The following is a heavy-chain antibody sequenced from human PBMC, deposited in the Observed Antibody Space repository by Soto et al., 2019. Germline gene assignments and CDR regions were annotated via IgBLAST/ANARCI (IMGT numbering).Heavy chain of an antibody. Sequence: GGSLRLSCAASGFTFSSYSMNWVRQAPGKGLEWVSSISSSSSYIYYADSVKGRFTISRDNAKNSLYLQMNSLRAEDTAVYYCARGDPGPQAYVYYYYYMDVWGKGTTVTVSS. D-gene: IGHD3-16*01. CDR2: ISSSSSYI. CDR3: ARGDPGPQAYVYYYYYMDV. V-gene: IGHV3-21*01. CDR1: GFTFSSYS. J-gene: IGHJ6*03.